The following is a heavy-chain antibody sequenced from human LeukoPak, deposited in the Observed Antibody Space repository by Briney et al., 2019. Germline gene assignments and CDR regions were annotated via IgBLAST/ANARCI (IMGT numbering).Heavy chain of an antibody. V-gene: IGHV3-23*01. CDR1: GFTFSSYA. CDR3: AKDSGSSFHEYLTDY. J-gene: IGHJ4*02. Sequence: GGSLRLSCAASGFTFSSYAMSWVRQAPGKGLEWVSAISGSGGSTYYADSVKGRFTISRDNFKNTLYLQMNSLRAEDTAVYYCAKDSGSSFHEYLTDYWGQGTLVTVSS. CDR2: ISGSGGST. D-gene: IGHD2-2*01.